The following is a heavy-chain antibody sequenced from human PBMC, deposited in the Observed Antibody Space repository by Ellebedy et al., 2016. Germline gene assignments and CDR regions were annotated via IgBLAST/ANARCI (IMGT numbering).Heavy chain of an antibody. CDR1: GYPFTSSD. Sequence: ASVKVSXXASGYPFTSSDMHWVRQAPGQGLEWMGWLNPGSDNTAYAQKFQGRVTMTSNTSISTAYMELRSLRSDDTAVYYCARYAGVAVAGPFDYWGQGTLVTVSS. D-gene: IGHD6-19*01. V-gene: IGHV1-8*01. J-gene: IGHJ4*02. CDR2: LNPGSDNT. CDR3: ARYAGVAVAGPFDY.